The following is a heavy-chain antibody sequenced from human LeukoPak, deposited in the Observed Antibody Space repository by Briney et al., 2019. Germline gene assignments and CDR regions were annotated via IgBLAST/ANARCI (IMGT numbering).Heavy chain of an antibody. Sequence: QPGGSLRLSCAASGFTFNNYAMNWVRQAPGKGLEWVSVISGSGGTTYYADSVKGRFTISRDSSKNTLYPQMNSLRAEDTAVYYCAKVSGGGLYYDGMDVWGQGTTVTVSS. V-gene: IGHV3-23*01. J-gene: IGHJ6*02. CDR2: ISGSGGTT. CDR1: GFTFNNYA. D-gene: IGHD1-14*01. CDR3: AKVSGGGLYYDGMDV.